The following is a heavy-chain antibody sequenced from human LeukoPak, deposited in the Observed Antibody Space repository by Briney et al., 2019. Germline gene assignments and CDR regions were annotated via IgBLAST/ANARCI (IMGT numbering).Heavy chain of an antibody. CDR1: GGSISSSSYY. Sequence: SETLSLTCTVSGGSISSSSYYWGWIRQPPGKGLEWIGSIYYSGSTYYNPSLKSRVTISVDTSKNQFSPKLSSVTAADTAVYYSARHACSGGSCLLDYWGQGTLVTVSS. CDR2: IYYSGST. D-gene: IGHD2-15*01. V-gene: IGHV4-39*01. CDR3: ARHACSGGSCLLDY. J-gene: IGHJ4*02.